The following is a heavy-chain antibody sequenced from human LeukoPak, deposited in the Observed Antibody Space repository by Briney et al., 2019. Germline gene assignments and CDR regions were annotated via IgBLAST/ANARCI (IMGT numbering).Heavy chain of an antibody. CDR3: ARSGAGSYYYYMDV. V-gene: IGHV4-4*07. J-gene: IGHJ6*03. Sequence: PSETLSLTCTVSGGSISSYYWSWIRQPAGKGLEWIGRIYTSGGTNYNPSLKSRVTMSVDTSKNQFSLKLSSVTAADTAVYYCARSGAGSYYYYMDVWGKGTTVTISS. D-gene: IGHD1-14*01. CDR2: IYTSGGT. CDR1: GGSISSYY.